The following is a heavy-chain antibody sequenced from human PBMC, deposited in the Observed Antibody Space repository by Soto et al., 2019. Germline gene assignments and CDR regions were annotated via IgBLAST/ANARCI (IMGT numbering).Heavy chain of an antibody. CDR3: ARDPPLPNAAVDVPFDY. D-gene: IGHD6-13*01. V-gene: IGHV3-23*01. Sequence: EVHLLESGGGLVQPGGSLRLSCTASGFTFSIYAMSWVRQAPGKGLEWVSSISGSGGNTYYADSVKGRFTISRDNSKNTLYRQMNSLRGDDTAVYYCARDPPLPNAAVDVPFDYWGQGTQVTVFS. CDR1: GFTFSIYA. CDR2: ISGSGGNT. J-gene: IGHJ4*02.